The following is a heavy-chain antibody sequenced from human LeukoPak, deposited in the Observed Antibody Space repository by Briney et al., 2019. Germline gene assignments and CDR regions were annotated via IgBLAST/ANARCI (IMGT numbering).Heavy chain of an antibody. D-gene: IGHD3-16*01. CDR3: AREAYTTGADY. J-gene: IGHJ4*02. V-gene: IGHV1-18*01. CDR2: ISAYNGNA. CDR1: GYTFTRYG. Sequence: ASVKVSCKASGYTFTRYGVSWVRQAPGQGLAWMGWISAYNGNANYVQRLQGRVTLTTDTSTTTAYMELRSLTSDDTAVYYCAREAYTTGADYWGQGTLVTVSS.